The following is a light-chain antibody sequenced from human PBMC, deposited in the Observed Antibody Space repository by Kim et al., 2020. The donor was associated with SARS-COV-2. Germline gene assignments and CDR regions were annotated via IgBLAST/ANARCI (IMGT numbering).Light chain of an antibody. CDR3: LQYNSYPWV. Sequence: ASTGDTVSITCLGSEDLNRNVSWYQQTPGKVPKLLIHTTFILQSGGPSRCSGSESGTDFTLTISGLQSEEFGTYYCLQYNSYPWVFGQRAKV. J-gene: IGKJ1*01. V-gene: IGKV1-8*01. CDR1: EDLNRN. CDR2: TTF.